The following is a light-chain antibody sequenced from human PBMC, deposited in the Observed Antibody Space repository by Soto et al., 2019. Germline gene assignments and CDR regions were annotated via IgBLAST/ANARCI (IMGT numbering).Light chain of an antibody. CDR3: AAWDDSLGAYV. J-gene: IGLJ1*01. CDR1: NSNIGTNT. Sequence: QSVLTQPPSASATPGQRVTISCSGSNSNIGTNTVNWYQQLPGTPPRLLIYTTNQRPSGVPQRFSGSKTGTSASLAIGGLQSEDGADHYCAAWDDSLGAYVFGTGTKVTAL. V-gene: IGLV1-44*01. CDR2: TTN.